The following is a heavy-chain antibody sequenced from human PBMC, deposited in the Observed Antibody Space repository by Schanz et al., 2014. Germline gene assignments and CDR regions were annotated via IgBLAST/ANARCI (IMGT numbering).Heavy chain of an antibody. CDR1: GGTFSTYT. Sequence: QVQLVQSGAEVRKPGASVKVSCKASGGTFSTYTISWMRQAPGQGLEWMGKIIPVLNIATYAQRFQGRVSITADTSTNTAYMELSSLTSEDTAVYYCARGPSQGYSYGHNIGAYYYGMDVWGQGTTVTVSS. J-gene: IGHJ6*02. V-gene: IGHV1-69*04. CDR3: ARGPSQGYSYGHNIGAYYYGMDV. CDR2: IIPVLNIA. D-gene: IGHD5-18*01.